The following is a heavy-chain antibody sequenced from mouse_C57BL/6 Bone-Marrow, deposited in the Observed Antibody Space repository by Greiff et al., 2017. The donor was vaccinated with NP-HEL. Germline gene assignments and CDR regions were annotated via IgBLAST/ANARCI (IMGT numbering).Heavy chain of an antibody. D-gene: IGHD1-1*01. V-gene: IGHV2-2*01. J-gene: IGHJ3*01. Sequence: VQLQQSGPGLVQPSPCLSITCTVSGFSLTSYGVHWVRQSPGKGLEWLGVIWSGGSTDYNAAFISRLSISKDNSKSQVFFKMNSLQADGTTIYYCAREDYGSPLGYWGQGALVTVSA. CDR1: GFSLTSYG. CDR2: IWSGGST. CDR3: AREDYGSPLGY.